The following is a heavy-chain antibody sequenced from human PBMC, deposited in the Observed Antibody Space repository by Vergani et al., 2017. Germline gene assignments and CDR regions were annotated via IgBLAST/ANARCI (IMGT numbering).Heavy chain of an antibody. CDR1: GGSISSSSYY. CDR3: ARGRRGYSYGYLSGMDV. V-gene: IGHV4-61*05. CDR2: INHSGST. J-gene: IGHJ6*02. Sequence: QLQLQESGPGLVKPSETLSLTCTVSGGSISSSSYYWGWIRQPPGKGLEWIGEINHSGSTNYNPSLKSRVTISVDTSKNQFSLKLSSVTAADTAVYYCARGRRGYSYGYLSGMDVWGQGTTVTVSS. D-gene: IGHD5-18*01.